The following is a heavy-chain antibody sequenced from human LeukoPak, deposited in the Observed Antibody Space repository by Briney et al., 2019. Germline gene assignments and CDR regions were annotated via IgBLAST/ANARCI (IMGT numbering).Heavy chain of an antibody. CDR1: GYTFTSYA. CDR3: ARAFQRLGELSLPNY. CDR2: INTNTGNP. D-gene: IGHD3-16*02. Sequence: ASVTVSCTASGYTFTSYAMNWVRQAPGQGLEWMGWINTNTGNPTYAQGFTGRFVFSLDTSVSTAYPQISSLKAEDTAVYYCARAFQRLGELSLPNYWGQGTLVTVSS. V-gene: IGHV7-4-1*02. J-gene: IGHJ4*02.